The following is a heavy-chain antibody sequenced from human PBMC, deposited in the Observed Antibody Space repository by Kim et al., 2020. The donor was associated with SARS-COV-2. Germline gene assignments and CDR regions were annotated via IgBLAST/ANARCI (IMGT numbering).Heavy chain of an antibody. CDR2: IDCGNGNT. V-gene: IGHV1-3*01. CDR3: LGGFYFDY. J-gene: IGHJ4*02. Sequence: ASVKVSCKTSGHFFTRDSIHWVRQAPGQGLEWMGGIDCGNGNTIYSQKFQGRVTFTTDTSASTAYMELSFLRTGDSAVYYCLGGFYFDYWGQGTLVTVSS. D-gene: IGHD3-16*01. CDR1: GHFFTRDS.